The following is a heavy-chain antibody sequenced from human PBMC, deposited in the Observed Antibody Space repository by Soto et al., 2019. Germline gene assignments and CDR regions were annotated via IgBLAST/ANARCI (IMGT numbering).Heavy chain of an antibody. V-gene: IGHV6-1*01. CDR1: GDSVSSNSAA. CDR3: AREGWFGELLSFDYYGMDV. J-gene: IGHJ6*02. Sequence: QTLSLTCAISGDSVSSNSAAWNWIRQSPSRGLEWLGRTYYRSKWYNDYAVSVKSRITINPDTSKNQFSLQLNSVTPEDTAVYYCAREGWFGELLSFDYYGMDVWGQGTTVTVSS. D-gene: IGHD3-10*01. CDR2: TYYRSKWYN.